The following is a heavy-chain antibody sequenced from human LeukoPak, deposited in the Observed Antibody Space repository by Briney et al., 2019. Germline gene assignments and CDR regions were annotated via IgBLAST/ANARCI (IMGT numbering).Heavy chain of an antibody. D-gene: IGHD4-17*01. V-gene: IGHV1-69*05. CDR2: IIPVFGTA. CDR3: ARGVRDYGDYPDY. CDR1: GGTFSSYA. Sequence: SVKVSCKASGGTFSSYAISWVRQAPGQGLEWMGRIIPVFGTANYAQKFQGRVTITTDESTSTAYMELSSLRSEDTAVYYCARGVRDYGDYPDYWGQGTLVTVSS. J-gene: IGHJ4*02.